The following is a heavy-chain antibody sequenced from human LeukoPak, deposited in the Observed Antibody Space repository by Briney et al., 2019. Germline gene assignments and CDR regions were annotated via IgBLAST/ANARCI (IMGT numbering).Heavy chain of an antibody. CDR1: GFTFSSYG. CDR2: VSYDGIDK. Sequence: GRSLRLSCAASGFTFSSYGIHWVRQAPGKGLEWVAVVSYDGIDKYYADSVKGRFTISRDNSKNTLYLQMSSLRAEDTAVYYCAKSHSSPPYYYYGMDVWGQGTTVTVSS. CDR3: AKSHSSPPYYYYGMDV. D-gene: IGHD6-13*01. V-gene: IGHV3-30*18. J-gene: IGHJ6*02.